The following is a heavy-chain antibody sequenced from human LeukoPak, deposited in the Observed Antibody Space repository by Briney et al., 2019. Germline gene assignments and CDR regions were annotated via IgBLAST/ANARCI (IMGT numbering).Heavy chain of an antibody. Sequence: GASVKVSCKASGYTFTSYAMHWVRQAPGQRREWMGWINAGNGNTKYSQKFQGRVTITRDTSASTAYMELSSLRSEDTAVYYCARELLWFGELLYVGMDVWGQGTTVTVSS. D-gene: IGHD3-10*01. CDR1: GYTFTSYA. V-gene: IGHV1-3*01. J-gene: IGHJ6*02. CDR3: ARELLWFGELLYVGMDV. CDR2: INAGNGNT.